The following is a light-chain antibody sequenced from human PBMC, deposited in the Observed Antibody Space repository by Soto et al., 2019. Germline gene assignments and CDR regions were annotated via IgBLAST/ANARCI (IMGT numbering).Light chain of an antibody. CDR3: QQLNSYPLT. Sequence: DIQLTQSPSILPASVGDRVTITCRASQGISNYLAWYQQKPGKAPGLLMYAASTLQRGVSSRFSGSGSGTEFTLTISNLQPEDFATYYCQQLNSYPLTFGGGTKVDIK. CDR2: AAS. J-gene: IGKJ4*01. V-gene: IGKV1-9*01. CDR1: QGISNY.